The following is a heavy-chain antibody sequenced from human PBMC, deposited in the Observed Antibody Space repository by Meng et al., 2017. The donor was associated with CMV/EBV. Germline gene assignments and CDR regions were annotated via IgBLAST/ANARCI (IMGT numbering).Heavy chain of an antibody. CDR3: ATGDGLDQLQGPLVDY. D-gene: IGHD2-2*01. V-gene: IGHV3-30*02. J-gene: IGHJ4*02. CDR1: GFPFSSYG. Sequence: GESLKISCAASGFPFSSYGMHWVRQAPGKGLEWVAFIRYDGSNKYYADSVKGRFTISRDNSKNTLYLQMNSLRAEDTAVYYSATGDGLDQLQGPLVDYWGQGTLVTVSS. CDR2: IRYDGSNK.